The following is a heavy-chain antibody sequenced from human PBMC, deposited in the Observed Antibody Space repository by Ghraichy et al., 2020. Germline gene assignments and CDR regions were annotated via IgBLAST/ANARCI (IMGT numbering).Heavy chain of an antibody. D-gene: IGHD4-23*01. CDR3: ASRKGDGGNSG. CDR1: GGSVSSGSYY. Sequence: ESLNISCTVSGGSVSSGSYYWSWIRQPPGKGLEWIGYIYYSGSTNYNPSLKSRVAISVDTSKNQFSLKLSSVTAADTAVYYCASRKGDGGNSGWGQGTLVTVSS. J-gene: IGHJ4*02. V-gene: IGHV4-61*01. CDR2: IYYSGST.